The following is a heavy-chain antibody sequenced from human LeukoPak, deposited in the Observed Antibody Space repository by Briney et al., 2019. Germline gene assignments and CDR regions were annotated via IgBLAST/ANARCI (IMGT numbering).Heavy chain of an antibody. Sequence: GESLKISCKGSGYSFTSYWIGWVRQMPGKGLEWMGIIYPGDSDTRYSPSFQGQVTISADKSISTAYLQWSSLKASDTAMYYCATNRGYCSSTSCYTDYYMGVWGKGTTVTVSS. CDR3: ATNRGYCSSTSCYTDYYMGV. D-gene: IGHD2-2*02. J-gene: IGHJ6*03. CDR2: IYPGDSDT. V-gene: IGHV5-51*01. CDR1: GYSFTSYW.